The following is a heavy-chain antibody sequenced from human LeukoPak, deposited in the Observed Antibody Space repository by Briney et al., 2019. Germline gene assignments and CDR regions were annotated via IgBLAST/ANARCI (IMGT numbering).Heavy chain of an antibody. CDR3: ARVKGYYGSGSYPWFDP. D-gene: IGHD3-10*01. CDR2: MYHSGST. Sequence: PSETLSLTCAVSGYSITSGYYWGWIRQPPAQGLEWIGSMYHSGSTYYNPSLKSRVTISVDTSKNQFSLKLNSVTAADTAVYYCARVKGYYGSGSYPWFDPWGQGTLVTVSS. V-gene: IGHV4-38-2*01. J-gene: IGHJ5*02. CDR1: GYSITSGYY.